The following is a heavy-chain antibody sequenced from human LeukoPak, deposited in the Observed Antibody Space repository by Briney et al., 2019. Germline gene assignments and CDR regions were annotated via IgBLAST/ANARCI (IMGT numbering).Heavy chain of an antibody. CDR1: GDTFRSYA. D-gene: IGHD3-10*01. Sequence: GASVKVSCKASGDTFRSYALTWVRQAPGQGLEWMGWINPNSGGTNYAQKFQGRVTMTRNTSISTAYMELSRLRSDDTAVYYCARDPYGSGVYFDYWGQGTLVTVSS. CDR2: INPNSGGT. CDR3: ARDPYGSGVYFDY. V-gene: IGHV1-2*02. J-gene: IGHJ4*02.